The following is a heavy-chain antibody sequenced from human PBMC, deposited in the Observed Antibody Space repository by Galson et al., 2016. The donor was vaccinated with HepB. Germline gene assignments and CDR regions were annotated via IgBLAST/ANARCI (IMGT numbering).Heavy chain of an antibody. CDR2: ISYDGSNK. CDR1: GFSFSSYG. CDR3: AKVYALWFGGSNGMDV. D-gene: IGHD3-10*01. J-gene: IGHJ6*02. V-gene: IGHV3-30*18. Sequence: SLRLSCAASGFSFSSYGMHWVRQAPGKGLEWVAFISYDGSNKYYPDSVKGRFTISRDNSKNTLYLQMNSLRAEDTAVYYCAKVYALWFGGSNGMDVWGQGTTVTVSS.